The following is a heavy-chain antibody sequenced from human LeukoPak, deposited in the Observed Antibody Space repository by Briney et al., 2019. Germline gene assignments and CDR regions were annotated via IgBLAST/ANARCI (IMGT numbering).Heavy chain of an antibody. D-gene: IGHD6-6*01. V-gene: IGHV1-69*01. CDR2: IIPIFGTA. J-gene: IGHJ4*02. CDR1: GGTFSSYA. Sequence: GASVKVSCKASGGTFSSYAISWVRQAPGQGLEWMGGIIPIFGTANYAQKFQGRVTITADESTSTAYMELSSLRSEDTAVYYCAKDPPSMGYSSSGLGEDYFDYWGQGTLVTVSS. CDR3: AKDPPSMGYSSSGLGEDYFDY.